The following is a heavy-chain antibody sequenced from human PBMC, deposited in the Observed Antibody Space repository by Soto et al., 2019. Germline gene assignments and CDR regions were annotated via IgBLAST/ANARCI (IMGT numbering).Heavy chain of an antibody. J-gene: IGHJ5*02. CDR3: AKDQSLPSFDP. CDR1: GFTFSSYG. D-gene: IGHD1-26*01. V-gene: IGHV3-30*18. CDR2: VSSDGTKK. Sequence: QVQLVESGGGVVQPGRSLRLSCAASGFTFSSYGMNWVRQAPGKGLEWVAVVSSDGTKKYYADSVKGRFTISRDNSKNTLYLQMNGLRAEDTAVYYCAKDQSLPSFDPWGQGTLVTVSS.